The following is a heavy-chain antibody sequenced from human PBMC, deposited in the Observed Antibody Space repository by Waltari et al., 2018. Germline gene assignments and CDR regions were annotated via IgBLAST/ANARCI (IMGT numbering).Heavy chain of an antibody. J-gene: IGHJ5*02. CDR1: GYTFSNYA. V-gene: IGHV1-3*01. CDR3: ARGVIYGSGSGWFDP. CDR2: NNAGTGNT. D-gene: IGHD3-10*01. Sequence: QVQLVQSGAEVKKPGASVKVSCKASGYTFSNYAIYWVRQAPGQGLEWIGWNNAGTGNTKYSQRVRGGVTILRDTSASKAYMGLSSLRSEDTAVYYCARGVIYGSGSGWFDPWGQGTLVTVSS.